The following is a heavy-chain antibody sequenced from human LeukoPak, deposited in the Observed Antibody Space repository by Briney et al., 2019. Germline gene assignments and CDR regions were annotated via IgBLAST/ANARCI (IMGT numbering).Heavy chain of an antibody. CDR2: ISNGSSTI. CDR3: AVLFDY. V-gene: IGHV3-48*01. J-gene: IGHJ4*02. CDR1: GFTFRSYS. Sequence: PGGSLRLSCAASGFTFRSYSMNWVRQAPGKGLEWLSYISNGSSTIYYADSVKGRFTISRDNAKNSLYLQMNSLRAEDTAVYYCAVLFDYWGQGTLVTVSS.